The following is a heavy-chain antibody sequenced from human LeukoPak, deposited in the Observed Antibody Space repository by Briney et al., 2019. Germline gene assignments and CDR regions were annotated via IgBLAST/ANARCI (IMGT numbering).Heavy chain of an antibody. Sequence: SETLSLTCTVSGGSISSYYWSWIRQPPGKGLEWIGYIYYSGSTNYNPSLKSRVTISVDTSKNQFSLKLSSVTAADTAVYYCARGRYQLLDAFDIWGQGTMVTVSS. V-gene: IGHV4-59*01. CDR2: IYYSGST. D-gene: IGHD2-2*01. J-gene: IGHJ3*02. CDR1: GGSISSYY. CDR3: ARGRYQLLDAFDI.